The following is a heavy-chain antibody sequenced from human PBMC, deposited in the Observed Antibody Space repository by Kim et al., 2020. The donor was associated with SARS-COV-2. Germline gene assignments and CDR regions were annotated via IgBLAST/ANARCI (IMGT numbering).Heavy chain of an antibody. V-gene: IGHV3-72*01. CDR3: SRGYSGGPIYAFDI. D-gene: IGHD6-19*01. J-gene: IGHJ3*02. CDR1: GMSFSDQY. CDR2: IANKRNRYTT. Sequence: GGSLRLSCGASGMSFSDQYMDWVRQGPGKGLQWVGRIANKRNRYTTEYAASVQDRFTISRDDSKNLLYLQMNTLKNEDTAVYFCSRGYSGGPIYAFDIWGQGTMVTVSA.